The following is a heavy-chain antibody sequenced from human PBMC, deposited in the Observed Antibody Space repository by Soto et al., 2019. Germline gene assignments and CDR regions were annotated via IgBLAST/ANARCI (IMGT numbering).Heavy chain of an antibody. CDR1: GFPFSSYA. J-gene: IGHJ4*02. D-gene: IGHD3-10*01. Sequence: VQLLESGGGLVQPGGSLRLSCAASGFPFSSYAMTWVRQAPGKGLEWVSAVSVSGGSTYYADSAKGRFTISRDNSKNTLYLQMNSLRAEDTAVYYCARGGVWFGEFLDYWGQGTLVTVSS. CDR3: ARGGVWFGEFLDY. V-gene: IGHV3-23*01. CDR2: VSVSGGST.